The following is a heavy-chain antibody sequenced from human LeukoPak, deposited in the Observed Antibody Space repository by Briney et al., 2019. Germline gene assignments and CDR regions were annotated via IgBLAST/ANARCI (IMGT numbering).Heavy chain of an antibody. V-gene: IGHV4-4*09. CDR2: IYTSGST. CDR3: ARGHYYDSSGYYSGDLFDY. J-gene: IGHJ4*02. D-gene: IGHD3-22*01. Sequence: SETLSLTCTVSGGSISSYYWSWIRQPPGKGLEWIGYIYTSGSTNYNPSLKSRVTISVDTPKNQFSLKLSSVTAADTAVYYCARGHYYDSSGYYSGDLFDYWGQGTLVAVSS. CDR1: GGSISSYY.